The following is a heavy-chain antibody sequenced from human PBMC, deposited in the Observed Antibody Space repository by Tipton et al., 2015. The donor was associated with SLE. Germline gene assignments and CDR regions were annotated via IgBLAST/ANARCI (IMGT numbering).Heavy chain of an antibody. D-gene: IGHD6-6*01. Sequence: LRLSCTVSGGSISSSSYYWGWIRQPPGKGLEWIGSIYYSGSTYYNPSLKSRFTISVDTSKNQFSLKLSSVTAADTAVYYCAREGGYSSSSDAFDIWGQGTMVTVSS. CDR1: GGSISSSSYY. V-gene: IGHV4-39*07. CDR2: IYYSGST. J-gene: IGHJ3*02. CDR3: AREGGYSSSSDAFDI.